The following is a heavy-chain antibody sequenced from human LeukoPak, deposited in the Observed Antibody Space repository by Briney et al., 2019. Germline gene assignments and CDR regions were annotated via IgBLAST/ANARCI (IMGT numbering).Heavy chain of an antibody. CDR3: AKDHYVSGRYDAFDV. V-gene: IGHV3-48*01. D-gene: IGHD3-10*01. CDR2: ISSSSTTI. J-gene: IGHJ3*01. Sequence: GGSLRLSCVLSGFTSSSYSMNWVRQAPGKGLEWISYISSSSTTIYYADSVKGRFTISRDNAKNSLYLQMNSLRAEDTAVYYCAKDHYVSGRYDAFDVWGQGTMVTVSS. CDR1: GFTSSSYS.